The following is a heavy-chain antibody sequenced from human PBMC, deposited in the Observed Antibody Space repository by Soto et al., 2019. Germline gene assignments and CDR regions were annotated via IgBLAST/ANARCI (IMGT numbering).Heavy chain of an antibody. D-gene: IGHD1-26*01. CDR1: GFTFDDYS. Sequence: EVQLVESGGVVVQPGESLRLSCAASGFTFDDYSMHWVRQAPGKGLEWVSLISWDGRSTYYADSEKGRFTVSRDNSKNSLYLQMNSLTTEDTAFYYCGKDGAITDYTYLDYWGQGALVTVSS. J-gene: IGHJ4*02. V-gene: IGHV3-43*01. CDR3: GKDGAITDYTYLDY. CDR2: ISWDGRST.